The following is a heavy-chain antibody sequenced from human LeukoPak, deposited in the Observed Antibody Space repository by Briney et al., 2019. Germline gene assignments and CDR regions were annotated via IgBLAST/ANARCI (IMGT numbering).Heavy chain of an antibody. CDR2: ISGSGGST. Sequence: GGSLRLSCAASGFTFSSYGMSWVRQAPGKGLEWVSAISGSGGSTYYADSVKGRFTISRDNSKNTLYLQMNSLRAEDTAVYYCAKKHPYYDILTGYPEYFQHWGQGTLVTVSS. CDR3: AKKHPYYDILTGYPEYFQH. D-gene: IGHD3-9*01. J-gene: IGHJ1*01. CDR1: GFTFSSYG. V-gene: IGHV3-23*01.